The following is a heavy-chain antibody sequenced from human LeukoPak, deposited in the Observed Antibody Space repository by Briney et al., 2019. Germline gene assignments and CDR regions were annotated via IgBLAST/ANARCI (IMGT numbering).Heavy chain of an antibody. Sequence: GGSLRLSCATSGVTVSNTYVSWVRQAPGKGLEWVSVIYSGGSTYYADSVKGRFTMSKDNSKNTYYLQMNSLRVEDTAVYHCARDHISNGWYVGFDYWGQGTLVTVSS. J-gene: IGHJ4*02. CDR2: IYSGGST. CDR3: ARDHISNGWYVGFDY. V-gene: IGHV3-53*01. CDR1: GVTVSNTY. D-gene: IGHD6-19*01.